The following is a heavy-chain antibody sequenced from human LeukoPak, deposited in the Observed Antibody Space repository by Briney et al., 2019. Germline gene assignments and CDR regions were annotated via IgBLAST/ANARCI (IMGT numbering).Heavy chain of an antibody. J-gene: IGHJ4*02. Sequence: GASVKVSCKASGYTFTNYYMYWVRQAPGQGLEWMGIIDPSGGSTSYAQEFQGRVTMTRDTSTTTVYMELSSLRSEDTAVYYCARGGDGFVYWGQGTLVTVSS. CDR1: GYTFTNYY. CDR3: ARGGDGFVY. D-gene: IGHD5-24*01. V-gene: IGHV1-46*01. CDR2: IDPSGGST.